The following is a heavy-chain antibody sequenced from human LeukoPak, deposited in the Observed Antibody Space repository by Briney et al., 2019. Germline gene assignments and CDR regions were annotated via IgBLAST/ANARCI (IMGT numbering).Heavy chain of an antibody. J-gene: IGHJ4*02. D-gene: IGHD3-22*01. CDR3: ARDPVHYYDSSGYYSHSDY. CDR2: ISSISSYI. CDR1: GFTFSSYS. V-gene: IGHV3-21*01. Sequence: PGGSLRLSCAASGFTFSSYSMNWVRQAPGKGLEWVSSISSISSYIYYADSVKGRFTISRDNAKNSLYLQMNSLRAEDTAVYYCARDPVHYYDSSGYYSHSDYWGQGTLVTVSS.